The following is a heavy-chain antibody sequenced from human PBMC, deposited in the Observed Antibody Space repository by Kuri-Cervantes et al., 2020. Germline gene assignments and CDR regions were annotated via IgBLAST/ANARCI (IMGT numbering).Heavy chain of an antibody. CDR3: ARQRFFDY. V-gene: IGHV5-51*01. CDR1: GYSFTSYW. Sequence: GGSLRLFCKGSGYSFTSYWIGWVRQMPGKGLEWMGIIYPGGSETRYSPSFQGQVTISADKSISTAFLQWNSLKASDTAIYYCARQRFFDYWGQGALVTVSS. J-gene: IGHJ4*02. CDR2: IYPGGSET.